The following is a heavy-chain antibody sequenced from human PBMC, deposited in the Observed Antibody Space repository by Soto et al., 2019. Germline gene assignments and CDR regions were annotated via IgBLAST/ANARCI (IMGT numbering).Heavy chain of an antibody. CDR1: GDSVSSNIAA. D-gene: IGHD6-13*01. CDR3: ARAAGYSSSWYWAFVI. V-gene: IGHV6-1*01. Sequence: SQTLSLTCAISGDSVSSNIAAWNWIRQSPSRGLEWLGRTYYRSKWYNDYAVSVKSRITINPDTSKNQFSLQLNSVTPEDTAVYYCARAAGYSSSWYWAFVIWGQGTMVTVSS. CDR2: TYYRSKWYN. J-gene: IGHJ3*02.